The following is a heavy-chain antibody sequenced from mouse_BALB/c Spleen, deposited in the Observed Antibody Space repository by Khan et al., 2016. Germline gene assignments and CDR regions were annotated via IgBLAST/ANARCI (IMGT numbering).Heavy chain of an antibody. CDR1: GYTFTDYE. CDR3: TLFAY. J-gene: IGHJ3*01. Sequence: QVQLQQSGAELVRPGASVTLSCKASGYTFTDYEMHWVKQTPVHGLEWIGAIDPETGGTAYNQKFKGKATLTADKSSSTAYMELRSLTSEDSAFYYCTLFAYWGQGTLVTVSA. CDR2: IDPETGGT. V-gene: IGHV1-15*01.